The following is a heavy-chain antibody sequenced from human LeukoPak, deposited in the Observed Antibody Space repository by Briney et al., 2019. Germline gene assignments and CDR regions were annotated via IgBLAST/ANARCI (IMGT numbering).Heavy chain of an antibody. V-gene: IGHV3-43*01. J-gene: IGHJ4*02. CDR3: ARERRRVIDY. CDR1: GFTFDDYT. CDR2: ITWDGGST. D-gene: IGHD1-26*01. Sequence: GGSLRLSCAASGFTFDDYTVHWVRQVPGKGLQWVSLITWDGGSTFYADSVKGRFTISRDNSKKSLSLQMYGLSTEDTALYYCARERRRVIDYWGQGTLVTVSS.